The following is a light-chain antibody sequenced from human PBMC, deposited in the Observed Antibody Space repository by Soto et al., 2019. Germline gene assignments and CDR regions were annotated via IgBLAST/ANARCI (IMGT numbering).Light chain of an antibody. CDR1: SSDVGGYNY. Sequence: QSALTQPASVSGSPGQSITISCTGTSSDVGGYNYVSWYQQHPGKAPKLMIYEVSNRPSGVSNRFSGSKSGNTASLAISGHQAEDEADYYCSSYTSSSNLVLGGVTKLTVL. J-gene: IGLJ3*02. CDR2: EVS. CDR3: SSYTSSSNLV. V-gene: IGLV2-14*01.